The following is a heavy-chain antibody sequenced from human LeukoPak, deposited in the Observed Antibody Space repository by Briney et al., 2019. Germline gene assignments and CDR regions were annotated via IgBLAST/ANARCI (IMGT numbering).Heavy chain of an antibody. CDR1: GGSISSSTYY. CDR2: INYNGNT. V-gene: IGHV4-39*07. D-gene: IGHD6-6*01. J-gene: IGHJ4*02. CDR3: AREVASSPND. Sequence: PSETLSLTCTVSGGSISSSTYYWSWIRQPPGKGLKWIGSINYNGNTFYKPSLQSRVTISLDTSKNHFSLKLISVTAADTAVYYCAREVASSPNDWGQGTLVTVSS.